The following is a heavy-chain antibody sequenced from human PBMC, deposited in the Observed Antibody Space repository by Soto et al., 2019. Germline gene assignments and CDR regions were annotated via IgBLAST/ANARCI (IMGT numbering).Heavy chain of an antibody. V-gene: IGHV1-69*13. CDR1: GGTFSSYA. D-gene: IGHD3-22*01. J-gene: IGHJ4*02. Sequence: SVKVSCKASGGTFSSYAISWVRQAPGQGLEWMGGIIPIFGTANYAQKFQGRVTITADESTSTAYMELRSLRSEDTAVYYCERVGLSYYDSSGYYLSFDYWGQGTLVTVSS. CDR2: IIPIFGTA. CDR3: ERVGLSYYDSSGYYLSFDY.